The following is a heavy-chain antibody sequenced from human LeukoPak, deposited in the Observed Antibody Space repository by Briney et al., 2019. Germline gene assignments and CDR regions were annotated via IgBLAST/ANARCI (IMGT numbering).Heavy chain of an antibody. V-gene: IGHV4-59*01. J-gene: IGHJ6*03. D-gene: IGHD6-13*01. CDR1: GGSISSYY. CDR2: IYYSGST. Sequence: SETLSLTCTVSGGSISSYYWSWIRQPPGKGLEWIGYIYYSGSTNYDPSLKSRVTISVDTSKNQFSLKLSSVTAADTAVYYCARTTEAHSWRTRYYDYYMDVWGKGTTVTVSS. CDR3: ARTTEAHSWRTRYYDYYMDV.